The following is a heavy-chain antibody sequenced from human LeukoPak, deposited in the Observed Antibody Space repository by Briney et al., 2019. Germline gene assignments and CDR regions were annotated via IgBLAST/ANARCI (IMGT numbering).Heavy chain of an antibody. CDR3: AAIQGGGSGTCGKRWFDP. CDR1: GYSLTELS. V-gene: IGHV1-24*01. D-gene: IGHD1-26*01. J-gene: IGHJ5*02. CDR2: LDPEDGER. Sequence: ASVKVSCKVSGYSLTELSIHWVRQAPGKGLEWMGGLDPEDGERVYAYRFQGRVTMTEDTSTDTAYMQLRSLRSEDTAVYYCAAIQGGGSGTCGKRWFDPWGQGTPVIVSS.